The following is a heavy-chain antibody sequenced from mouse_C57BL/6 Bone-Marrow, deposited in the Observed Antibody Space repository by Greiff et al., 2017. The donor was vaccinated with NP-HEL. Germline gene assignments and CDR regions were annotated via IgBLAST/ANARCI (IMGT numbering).Heavy chain of an antibody. Sequence: QVQLKQPGAELVKPGASVKMSCKASGYTFTSYWITWVKQRPGQGLEWIGDIYPGSGSTNYNEKFKSKATLTVDTSSSTAYMQLSSLTSEDSAVYYCAREAYYYGSSPFYYAMDYWGQGTSVTVSS. CDR2: IYPGSGST. V-gene: IGHV1-55*01. J-gene: IGHJ4*01. CDR1: GYTFTSYW. D-gene: IGHD1-1*01. CDR3: AREAYYYGSSPFYYAMDY.